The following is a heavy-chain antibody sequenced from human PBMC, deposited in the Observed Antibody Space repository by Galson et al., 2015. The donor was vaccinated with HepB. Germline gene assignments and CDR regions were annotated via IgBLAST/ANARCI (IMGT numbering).Heavy chain of an antibody. CDR3: ARGYGWLES. Sequence: SLRLSCAASGFSFSSSWMTWVRQAPGKELEWVANIKEDGSEKFYVDSVKGRFTISRDNAKNSLFLQMNSLRAEDTTVYYCARGYGWLESWGRGSLVTVSS. J-gene: IGHJ4*02. CDR1: GFSFSSSW. CDR2: IKEDGSEK. D-gene: IGHD5-18*01. V-gene: IGHV3-7*01.